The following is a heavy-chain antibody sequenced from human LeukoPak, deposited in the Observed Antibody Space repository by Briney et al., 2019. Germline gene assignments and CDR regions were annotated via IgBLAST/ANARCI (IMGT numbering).Heavy chain of an antibody. V-gene: IGHV1-18*04. CDR3: AREGWEGGSCYTGYLCAFDI. CDR2: ISAYNGNT. Sequence: GASVKVSCKASGYTFTSYGISWVRQAPGQGLEWMGWISAYNGNTNYAQKLQGRVTMTTDTSTSTAYMELRSLRSDDTAVYYCAREGWEGGSCYTGYLCAFDIWGQGTMVTVSS. CDR1: GYTFTSYG. D-gene: IGHD2-15*01. J-gene: IGHJ3*02.